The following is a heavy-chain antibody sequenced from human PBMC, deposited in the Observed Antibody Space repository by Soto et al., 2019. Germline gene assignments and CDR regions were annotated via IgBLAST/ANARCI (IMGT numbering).Heavy chain of an antibody. CDR3: AREENSSSWYKYYYYGMDV. CDR2: ISAYNGNT. V-gene: IGHV1-18*01. J-gene: IGHJ6*02. Sequence: GASVKVSCKASGSTFSSYAISWVRQAPGQGLEWMGWISAYNGNTNYAQKLQGRVTMTTDTSTSTAYMELRSLRSDDTAVYYCAREENSSSWYKYYYYGMDVWGQGTTVTVSS. CDR1: GSTFSSYA. D-gene: IGHD6-13*01.